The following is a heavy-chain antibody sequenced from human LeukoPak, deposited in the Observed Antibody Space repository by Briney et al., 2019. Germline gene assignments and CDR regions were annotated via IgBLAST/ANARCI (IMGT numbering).Heavy chain of an antibody. Sequence: PGGSRRLSCAASGFTFSSYSMNWVRQAPGKGQEWVSSISSSSSYIYYADSVKGRLTISRDNAKNSLYLQRNSLRAEDTAVDYCAREVVVPAAARHYYYYYYMDVWGKGTTVTVSS. CDR3: AREVVVPAAARHYYYYYYMDV. CDR2: ISSSSSYI. CDR1: GFTFSSYS. J-gene: IGHJ6*03. V-gene: IGHV3-21*01. D-gene: IGHD2-2*01.